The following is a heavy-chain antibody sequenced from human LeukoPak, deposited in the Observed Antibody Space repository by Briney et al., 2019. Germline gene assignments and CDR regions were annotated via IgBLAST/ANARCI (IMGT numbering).Heavy chain of an antibody. CDR2: LKSDGSTA. CDR3: ARGIYGDPVAFDS. CDR1: GFTVSSNY. V-gene: IGHV3-74*03. J-gene: IGHJ4*02. Sequence: LAGGSLRLSCAASGFTVSSNYINWVRQAPGKGLVWVSRLKSDGSTAMYADSVQGRFTISRDNARNTVHLLMSSLTVEDTGVYYCARGIYGDPVAFDSWGQGALVTVSS. D-gene: IGHD4-17*01.